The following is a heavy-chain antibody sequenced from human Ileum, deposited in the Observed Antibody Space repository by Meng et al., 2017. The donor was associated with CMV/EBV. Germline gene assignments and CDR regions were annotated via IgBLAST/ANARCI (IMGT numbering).Heavy chain of an antibody. V-gene: IGHV3-7*01. CDR2: INQDGSGK. Sequence: GESLKISCAASGLTFSNHWMTWVRQAPGKGLEWVASINQDGSGKYYVESLKGRITISRDNAKNSLCLQMDSLRAEDTAVYYCARDLDSWGRGRLVTVSS. CDR1: GLTFSNHW. J-gene: IGHJ4*02. CDR3: ARDLDS.